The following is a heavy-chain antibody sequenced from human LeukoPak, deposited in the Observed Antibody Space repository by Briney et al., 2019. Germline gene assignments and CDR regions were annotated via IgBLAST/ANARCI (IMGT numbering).Heavy chain of an antibody. J-gene: IGHJ4*02. CDR1: GLTFSNYG. CDR3: AKGDYFGSGFDY. D-gene: IGHD3-10*01. CDR2: VFYDGSNQ. Sequence: GGSLRLSCAASGLTFSNYGLHWVRQVPGKGLEWVAFVFYDGSNQYYADSVKGRFTISRDNSKYTLYLQMNSLRVEDTAVYYCAKGDYFGSGFDYWGQGTLVIVST. V-gene: IGHV3-30*02.